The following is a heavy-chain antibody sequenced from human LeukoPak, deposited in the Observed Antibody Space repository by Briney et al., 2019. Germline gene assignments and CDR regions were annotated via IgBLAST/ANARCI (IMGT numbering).Heavy chain of an antibody. J-gene: IGHJ4*02. CDR1: GYTFTGYY. D-gene: IGHD1-14*01. Sequence: ASVKVSCKASGYTFTGYYMHWVRQAPGQGLEWMGWINPNSGGTNYAQKFQGRVTMTRDTSISTAHMELSSLTSEDTAVYYCARFHRHQLPKSDYWGQGTLVTVSS. CDR2: INPNSGGT. V-gene: IGHV1-2*02. CDR3: ARFHRHQLPKSDY.